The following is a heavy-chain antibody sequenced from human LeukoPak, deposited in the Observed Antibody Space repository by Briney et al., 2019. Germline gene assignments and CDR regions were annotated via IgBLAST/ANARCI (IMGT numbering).Heavy chain of an antibody. J-gene: IGHJ4*02. CDR1: AFTSREYA. D-gene: IGHD2-21*02. V-gene: IGHV3-9*02. Sequence: GGSLRLSCAGSAFTSREYASHWVRQAPGKGLEWVAGMMWESDRAGYADSVVGRFTISRDNAKNSLHLQMNSLRAEDTAVYYCATDRDNSDWQKRFDSWGQGTLVTVSS. CDR3: ATDRDNSDWQKRFDS. CDR2: MMWESDRA.